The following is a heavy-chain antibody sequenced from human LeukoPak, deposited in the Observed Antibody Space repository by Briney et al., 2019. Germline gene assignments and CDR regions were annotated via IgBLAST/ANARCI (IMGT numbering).Heavy chain of an antibody. CDR1: GFTFSSYG. V-gene: IGHV3-33*06. D-gene: IGHD1-26*01. CDR2: IWYDGSNK. J-gene: IGHJ4*02. Sequence: GRSLRLSCAASGFTFSSYGMHWVRQAPGKGLEWVAVIWYDGSNKYYADSVKGRFTVSRDNSKNTLYLQMNSLGAEDTAVYYCAKAGGRREQGDNYFDYWGQGTLVTVSS. CDR3: AKAGGRREQGDNYFDY.